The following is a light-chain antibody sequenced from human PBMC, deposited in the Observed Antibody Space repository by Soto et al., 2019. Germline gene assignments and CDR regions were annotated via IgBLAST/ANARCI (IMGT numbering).Light chain of an antibody. CDR3: QRYNSYSRT. CDR2: DAS. J-gene: IGKJ1*01. CDR1: QNVNNW. Sequence: DIQMTQSPSTLSASVGDSVTITFRASQNVNNWVAWYQQKPGKAPRFLIYDASSLESGVPSRFSGSGSGTDFTLTISSLQPDDFATYYCQRYNSYSRTFGQGTKVDIK. V-gene: IGKV1-5*01.